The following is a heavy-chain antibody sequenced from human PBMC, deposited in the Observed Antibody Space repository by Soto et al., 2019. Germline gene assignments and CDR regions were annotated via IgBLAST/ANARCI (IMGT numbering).Heavy chain of an antibody. CDR2: IWYDGSNK. D-gene: IGHD4-17*01. CDR1: GFTFSTYG. CDR3: ARDSGDLYFDY. V-gene: IGHV3-33*01. Sequence: QVQLVESGGGVVQPGRSLRLSCAASGFTFSTYGMHWVRQAPGKGPEWVAVIWYDGSNKYYADSVKGRFTISRDNSKNTLYLQMNSLRAEDTAVYYCARDSGDLYFDYWGQGTLVTVSS. J-gene: IGHJ4*02.